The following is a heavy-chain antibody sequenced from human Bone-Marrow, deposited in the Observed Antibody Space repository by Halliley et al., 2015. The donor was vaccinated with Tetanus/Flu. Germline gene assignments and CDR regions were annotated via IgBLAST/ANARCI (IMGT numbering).Heavy chain of an antibody. V-gene: IGHV3-7*04. CDR2: IKGDGRER. CDR3: AGGAGYLIDY. D-gene: IGHD3-16*02. J-gene: IGHJ4*01. Sequence: LEWVAIIKGDGRERYYMDSVEGRFTVSRDNAKSSLYLQMDSLRAEDTAHYFCAGGAGYLIDYWDHGVRVTVSS.